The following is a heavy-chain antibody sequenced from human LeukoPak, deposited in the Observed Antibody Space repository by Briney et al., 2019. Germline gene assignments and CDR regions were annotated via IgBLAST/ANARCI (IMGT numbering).Heavy chain of an antibody. Sequence: SETLSLTCTVSGGSIGSHYCSWIRQPPGKGLEWIGYINYSGSTNYNPSLSSRLTISVDTSKNQFSLKLSSVTAADTAVYYCARGGGSADYWGQGTLVTVSS. J-gene: IGHJ4*02. CDR3: ARGGGSADY. CDR1: GGSIGSHY. D-gene: IGHD5-12*01. CDR2: INYSGST. V-gene: IGHV4-59*11.